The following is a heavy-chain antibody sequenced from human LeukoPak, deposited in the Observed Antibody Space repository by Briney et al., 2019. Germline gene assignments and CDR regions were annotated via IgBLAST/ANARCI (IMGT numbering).Heavy chain of an antibody. CDR2: ISAYNGNT. CDR1: GYTFTSYG. J-gene: IGHJ4*02. V-gene: IGHV1-18*01. CDR3: ARDGMSLVTAIGPHGSNY. D-gene: IGHD2-21*02. Sequence: ASVKVSCKASGYTFTSYGISWVRQAPGQGLEWMGWISAYNGNTNYAQKLQGRVTMTTDTSTSTAYMELRSLRSDDTAVYYCARDGMSLVTAIGPHGSNYWGQGTLVTVSS.